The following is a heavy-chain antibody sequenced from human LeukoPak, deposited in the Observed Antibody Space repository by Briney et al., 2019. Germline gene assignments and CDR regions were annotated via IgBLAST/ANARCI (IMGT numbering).Heavy chain of an antibody. CDR3: ARAGIAAASTSSYGFDY. J-gene: IGHJ4*02. Sequence: QSGRSLRLSCAASGFTFSSYGMHWVRQAPGKGLEWVVVIWYDGSNKYYADSVKGRFTISRDNSKNTLDLQMNSLRAEDTAVYYCARAGIAAASTSSYGFDYWGQGTLVTVSS. CDR1: GFTFSSYG. CDR2: IWYDGSNK. D-gene: IGHD6-13*01. V-gene: IGHV3-33*01.